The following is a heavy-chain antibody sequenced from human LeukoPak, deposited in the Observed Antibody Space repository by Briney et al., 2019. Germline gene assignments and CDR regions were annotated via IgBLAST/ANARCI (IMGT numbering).Heavy chain of an antibody. CDR3: TTQLAAYYFDY. CDR1: GFTFSNAW. CDR2: IKWKTDGGTT. J-gene: IGHJ4*02. D-gene: IGHD6-13*01. Sequence: GGSLRLSCAASGFTFSNAWMNWVRQAPGKGLEWVGRIKWKTDGGTTDYAAPVKGRFTISRDDSKNTLYLQMNSLKTEDTAVYYCTTQLAAYYFDYWGQGTLVTVSS. V-gene: IGHV3-15*01.